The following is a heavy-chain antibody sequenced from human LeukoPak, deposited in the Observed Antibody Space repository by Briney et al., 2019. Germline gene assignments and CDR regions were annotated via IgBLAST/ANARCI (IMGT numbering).Heavy chain of an antibody. J-gene: IGHJ4*02. CDR2: INSDGSST. V-gene: IGHV3-74*01. Sequence: GGSLRLSCAASGFTFSSYWMHWVRQAPGKGLVWVSRINSDGSSTTYADSVKGRFTISRDNAENTLYLQMNSLRAEDTAVYYCAREDSGSYGYFDYWGQGTLVTVSS. D-gene: IGHD1-26*01. CDR3: AREDSGSYGYFDY. CDR1: GFTFSSYW.